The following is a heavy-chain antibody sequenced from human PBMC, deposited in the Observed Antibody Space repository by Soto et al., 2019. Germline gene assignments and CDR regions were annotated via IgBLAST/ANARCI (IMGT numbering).Heavy chain of an antibody. V-gene: IGHV3-23*01. J-gene: IGHJ4*02. D-gene: IGHD6-13*01. CDR3: ARGSSGYISSWYYFDY. Sequence: LRLSCAASGFTFTDYALSWVRQAPGKGLEWAATISGIGGSTYLADSVKGRLSISRDNSKNTVSLLMNSLRAEDTAVYFCARGSSGYISSWYYFDYWGRGTLVTVSS. CDR1: GFTFTDYA. CDR2: ISGIGGST.